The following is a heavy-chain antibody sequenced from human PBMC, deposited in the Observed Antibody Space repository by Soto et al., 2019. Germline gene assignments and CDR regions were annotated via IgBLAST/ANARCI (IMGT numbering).Heavy chain of an antibody. CDR1: GYTFTSYG. J-gene: IGHJ5*02. V-gene: IGHV1-18*01. Sequence: ASVKVSCKASGYTFTSYGISWVRQAPGQGLEWMGWISAYNGNTNYAQKLQGRVTMTTDTSTSTAYMELRSLRSDDTAVYYCARDLKYYDFWSGYSQPNPNWFDPWGQGTLVTVSS. CDR2: ISAYNGNT. D-gene: IGHD3-3*01. CDR3: ARDLKYYDFWSGYSQPNPNWFDP.